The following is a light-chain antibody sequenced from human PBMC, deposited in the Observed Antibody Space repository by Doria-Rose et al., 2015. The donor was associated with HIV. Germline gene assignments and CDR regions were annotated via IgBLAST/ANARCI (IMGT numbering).Light chain of an antibody. J-gene: IGKJ5*01. CDR1: QSVSSSS. V-gene: IGKV3-20*01. CDR3: QQYGSSPPRIT. CDR2: AAS. Sequence: VMTQSPGPLSLSPGERATLSCRSSQSVSSSSLAWYQQKPGQAPRLLIYAASSRATGIPDRFSGSGSGTDFTLTINRLEPEDFAVYYCQQYGSSPPRITFGQGTRLEI.